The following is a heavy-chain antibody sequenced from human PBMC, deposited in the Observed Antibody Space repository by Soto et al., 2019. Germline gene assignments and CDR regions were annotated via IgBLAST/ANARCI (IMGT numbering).Heavy chain of an antibody. J-gene: IGHJ3*02. CDR2: ISSSSSTI. CDR1: GFTFSSYS. CDR3: ARDLVWITGTTGAFDI. Sequence: GGSLRLSCAASGFTFSSYSMNWVRQAPGKGLEWVSYISSSSSTIYYADSVKGRFTISRDNAKNSLYLQMNSLRAEDTAVYYCARDLVWITGTTGAFDIWGQGTMVTVSS. D-gene: IGHD1-20*01. V-gene: IGHV3-48*01.